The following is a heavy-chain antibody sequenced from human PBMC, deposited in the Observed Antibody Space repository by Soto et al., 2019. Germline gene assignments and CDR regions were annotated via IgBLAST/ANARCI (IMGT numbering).Heavy chain of an antibody. Sequence: GASVKVSCKASGGTFSSYAISWVRQAPGQGLEWMGGIIPIFGTANYAQKFQGRVTITADESTSTAYMELSSLRSEDTAVYYCAREVSCSGGSCYGYYYFDYWGQGTLVTVSS. CDR1: GGTFSSYA. CDR3: AREVSCSGGSCYGYYYFDY. D-gene: IGHD2-15*01. CDR2: IIPIFGTA. J-gene: IGHJ4*02. V-gene: IGHV1-69*13.